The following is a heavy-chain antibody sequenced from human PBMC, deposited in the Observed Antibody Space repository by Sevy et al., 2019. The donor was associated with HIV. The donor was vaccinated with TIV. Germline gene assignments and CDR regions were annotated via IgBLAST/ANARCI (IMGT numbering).Heavy chain of an antibody. CDR2: IKSDGGER. CDR1: GFTFSPYW. V-gene: IGHV3-7*01. D-gene: IGHD2-15*01. CDR3: ARGATRRLLPFDY. Sequence: GGSLRLSCAASGFTFSPYWMSWVRQVPGKGLEWVATIKSDGGERYYVDSVKGRFTISRDNAKNSLYLQMSSLRVKDTAVYYCARGATRRLLPFDYWGPGTLVTVSS. J-gene: IGHJ4*02.